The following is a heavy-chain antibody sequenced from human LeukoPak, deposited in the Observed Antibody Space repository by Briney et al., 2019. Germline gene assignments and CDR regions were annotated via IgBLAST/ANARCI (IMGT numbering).Heavy chain of an antibody. Sequence: SETLSLTCAVYGGSFSGYYWSWIRQPPGKGLEWVGEINHSGSTNYNPSLKSRVTISVDTSKTQFSLKLSSVTAADTAVYYCARTGPYHYGSGRHNLDYWGQGTLVTVSS. CDR2: INHSGST. D-gene: IGHD3-10*01. J-gene: IGHJ4*02. CDR3: ARTGPYHYGSGRHNLDY. CDR1: GGSFSGYY. V-gene: IGHV4-34*01.